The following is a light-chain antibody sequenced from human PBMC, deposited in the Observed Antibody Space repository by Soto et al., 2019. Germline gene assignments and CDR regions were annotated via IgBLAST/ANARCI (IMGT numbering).Light chain of an antibody. J-gene: IGKJ5*01. CDR2: AAS. CDR3: QQSYSTLPIT. Sequence: DIPMTQSPSSLSASVGDRVTITCRASQSIRSYLNWYQQKPGKAPKLLIYAASSLKSGVPSRFGGSGSWTDFTLTISSLQPEDFATYYCQQSYSTLPITFGQGTRLEIK. CDR1: QSIRSY. V-gene: IGKV1-39*01.